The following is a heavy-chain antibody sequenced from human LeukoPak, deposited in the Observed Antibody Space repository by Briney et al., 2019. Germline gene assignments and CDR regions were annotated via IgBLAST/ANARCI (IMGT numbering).Heavy chain of an antibody. Sequence: PSETLSLTCTVSGGSISSYYWSWIRQPPGKGLEWIGYIHYTGSINYSPSLKSRVTISVDTSKKQFSLKLSSVTAADTAVYFCARNRGRYSSSFKDYFDYWGQGTPVTVSS. CDR2: IHYTGSI. D-gene: IGHD6-13*01. J-gene: IGHJ4*02. V-gene: IGHV4-59*01. CDR3: ARNRGRYSSSFKDYFDY. CDR1: GGSISSYY.